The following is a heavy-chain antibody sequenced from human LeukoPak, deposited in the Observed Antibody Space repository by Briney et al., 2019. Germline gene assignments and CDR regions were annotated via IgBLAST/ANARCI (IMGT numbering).Heavy chain of an antibody. D-gene: IGHD3-10*01. CDR2: INTGSSTI. V-gene: IGHV3-48*01. Sequence: GGSLRLSCAASGFTFSTYSMNWVRQAPGKGLEWISYINTGSSTIYYADSVGGRFTIARDNAQGSVFLLMTSLRVEDTAIYYCARDKRGFGTGSHYYFDSWGRGTLVTVSS. CDR3: ARDKRGFGTGSHYYFDS. J-gene: IGHJ4*02. CDR1: GFTFSTYS.